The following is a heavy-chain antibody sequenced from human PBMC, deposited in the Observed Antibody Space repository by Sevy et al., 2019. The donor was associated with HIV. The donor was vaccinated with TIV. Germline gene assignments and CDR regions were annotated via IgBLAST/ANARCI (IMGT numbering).Heavy chain of an antibody. CDR2: ISGSGGST. D-gene: IGHD2-21*02. J-gene: IGHJ4*02. CDR3: AKAPLANCGGDCYSDY. Sequence: GGSLRLSCAASGFTFSSYAMSWVRQAPGKGLEWVSAISGSGGSTYYADSVKGRFTISRDNSKNMLYLQMNSLRAEDTAVYYCAKAPLANCGGDCYSDYWGQGTLVTVSS. V-gene: IGHV3-23*01. CDR1: GFTFSSYA.